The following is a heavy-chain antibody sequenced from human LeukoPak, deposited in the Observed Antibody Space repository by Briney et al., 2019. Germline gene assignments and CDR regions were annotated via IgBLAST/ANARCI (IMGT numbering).Heavy chain of an antibody. V-gene: IGHV4-34*01. CDR1: GGSFSGYY. Sequence: SETLSLTCAVYGGSFSGYYWSWIRQPPGKGLEWIGEINHSGSTNYNPSLKSRVTISVDTSKNQFSLKLSSVTAADTAVYYCARGVLRFLEWLSPSYYYYTDVWGKGTTVTVSS. J-gene: IGHJ6*03. CDR2: INHSGST. CDR3: ARGVLRFLEWLSPSYYYYTDV. D-gene: IGHD3-3*01.